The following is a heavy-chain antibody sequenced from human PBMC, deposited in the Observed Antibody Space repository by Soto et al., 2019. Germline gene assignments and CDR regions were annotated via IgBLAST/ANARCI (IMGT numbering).Heavy chain of an antibody. J-gene: IGHJ5*01. V-gene: IGHV3-21*01. CDR1: GFTFSSDS. D-gene: IGHD1-7*01. CDR3: ARDPPTGTTLDWFDS. Sequence: GGPLRLSCAASGFTFSSDSMGWVRQAPGKGLEWVSSISSSGSFMNYADSVKGRFTISRDNAKNSLYLQMSSLKDEDTAVYYCARDPPTGTTLDWFDSWGQGTLVTVSS. CDR2: ISSSGSFM.